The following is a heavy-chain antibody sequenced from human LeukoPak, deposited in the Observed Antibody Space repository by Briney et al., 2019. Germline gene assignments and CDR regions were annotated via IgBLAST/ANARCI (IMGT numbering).Heavy chain of an antibody. Sequence: GGSLRLSCAASGFTFSSYAMSWVRQAPGKGLEWVSAISASGGSTYYADSVKGRFTISRDNSKNTLYLQMNSLRAEDTAVYYCAKRGDILTGYPFDYWGQGTLVTVSS. CDR3: AKRGDILTGYPFDY. CDR1: GFTFSSYA. CDR2: ISASGGST. D-gene: IGHD3-9*01. V-gene: IGHV3-23*01. J-gene: IGHJ4*02.